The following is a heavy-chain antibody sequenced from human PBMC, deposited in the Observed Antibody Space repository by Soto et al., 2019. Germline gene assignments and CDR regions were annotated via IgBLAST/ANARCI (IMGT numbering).Heavy chain of an antibody. CDR1: GFTFSSYE. J-gene: IGHJ3*01. CDR2: IGGSGGTK. D-gene: IGHD3-10*01. CDR3: ARDRGGDVGQLLFPDGFDL. Sequence: EEQLVESGGGLVQPGGSLRLSCAASGFTFSSYEMNWVRQAPGMGLEWISYIGGSGGTKYSADSVKGRFTISRDNAQNSLYLQMNSLRAEDTAVYYCARDRGGDVGQLLFPDGFDLWGQGTMVTVSS. V-gene: IGHV3-48*03.